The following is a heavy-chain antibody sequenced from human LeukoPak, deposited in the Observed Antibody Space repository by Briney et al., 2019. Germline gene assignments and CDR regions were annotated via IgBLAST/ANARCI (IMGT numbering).Heavy chain of an antibody. J-gene: IGHJ6*02. CDR2: ISYDGSNK. V-gene: IGHV3-30*18. CDR1: GFTFSSYG. D-gene: IGHD1-26*01. Sequence: GGSLRLSCAASGFTFSSYGMHWVRQAPGKGLEWVAVISYDGSNKYYADSVKGRFTISRDNSKNTLYLQMNSLRAEDTAAYYCAKDRRGTPLVYYYYYGMDVWGQGTTVTVSS. CDR3: AKDRRGTPLVYYYYYGMDV.